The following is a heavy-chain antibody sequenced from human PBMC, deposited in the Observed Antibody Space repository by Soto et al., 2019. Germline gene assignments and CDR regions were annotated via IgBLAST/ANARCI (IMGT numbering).Heavy chain of an antibody. V-gene: IGHV3-23*01. CDR3: AKGWLDF. J-gene: IGHJ5*01. CDR1: TFTLSSYV. CDR2: IGGSGTNT. Sequence: GGSLRLSCAASTFTLSSYVMNWVRQAPGKGLEWVSGIGGSGTNTYYADSVKGQFTISRDNSKNTMYLQMNSLRAEDTAIYFCAKGWLDFWGQGTLVTVSS.